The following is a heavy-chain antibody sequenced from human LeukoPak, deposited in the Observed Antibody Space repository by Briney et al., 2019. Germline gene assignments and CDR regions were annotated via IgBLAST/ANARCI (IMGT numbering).Heavy chain of an antibody. CDR3: ARDGGGWFDP. J-gene: IGHJ5*02. D-gene: IGHD3-3*01. CDR1: ESTFGTYS. Sequence: GGSLRPSCAASESTFGTYSRSWVGRPRGRGLEWVSSISSSSSYIYYADSVKGRFTISRDNAKNSLYLQMNSLRAEDTAVYYCARDGGGWFDPWGQGTLVTVSS. V-gene: IGHV3-21*01. CDR2: ISSSSSYI.